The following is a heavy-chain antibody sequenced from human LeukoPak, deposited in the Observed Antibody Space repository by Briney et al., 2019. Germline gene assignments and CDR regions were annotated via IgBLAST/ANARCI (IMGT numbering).Heavy chain of an antibody. V-gene: IGHV3-23*01. CDR1: GFTFSSYA. CDR2: ISGSGGCT. J-gene: IGHJ4*02. D-gene: IGHD5-12*01. Sequence: PGGSLRLSCAASGFTFSSYAMSWVRQAPGKGLVWVSAISGSGGCTYYADSVKGRFTISRDNSKNTLYLQMNSLRAEDTAVYYCARDSGYDSLIGDFDYWGQGTLVTVSS. CDR3: ARDSGYDSLIGDFDY.